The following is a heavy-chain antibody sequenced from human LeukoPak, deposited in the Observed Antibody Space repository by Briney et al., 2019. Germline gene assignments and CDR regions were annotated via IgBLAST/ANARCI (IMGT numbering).Heavy chain of an antibody. CDR2: ISYDGSNK. V-gene: IGHV3-30*03. CDR1: GFTFSSYG. D-gene: IGHD2-2*02. J-gene: IGHJ4*02. CDR3: ARWSVYCSSTSCYTIDY. Sequence: GGSLRLSCAASGFTFSSYGMHWVRQAPGEGLEWVAVISYDGSNKYYADSVKGRFTISRDNSKNTLYLQMNSLRAEDTAVYYCARWSVYCSSTSCYTIDYWGQGTLVTVSS.